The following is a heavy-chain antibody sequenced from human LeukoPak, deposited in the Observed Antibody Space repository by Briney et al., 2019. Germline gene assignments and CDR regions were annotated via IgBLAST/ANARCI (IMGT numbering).Heavy chain of an antibody. V-gene: IGHV3-30*02. Sequence: PGGSLRHSCAASGFTFNNYNMHWLRQAPGKGLEWVAVIWYDGSNKYYADSVKGRFTISRDNSKNTLYLQMNSLRAEDTAVYYCAKDKNDYGDLNYFGDWGQVTLVTVSS. CDR3: AKDKNDYGDLNYFGD. CDR1: GFTFNNYN. D-gene: IGHD4-17*01. CDR2: IWYDGSNK. J-gene: IGHJ4*02.